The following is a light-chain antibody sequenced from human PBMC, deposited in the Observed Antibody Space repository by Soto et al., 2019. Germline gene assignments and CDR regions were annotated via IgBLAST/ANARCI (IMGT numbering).Light chain of an antibody. Sequence: QSALTQPRSVSGSPGQSVTISCTGTSSDVGGYNYVSWYQQHPGKAPKLMIYEVSTRPSGVPDRFSGSKSGNTASLTISGLQAEDKADYYCCSYAGSYPWVFGGGTKLTVL. CDR1: SSDVGGYNY. CDR3: CSYAGSYPWV. CDR2: EVS. V-gene: IGLV2-11*01. J-gene: IGLJ2*01.